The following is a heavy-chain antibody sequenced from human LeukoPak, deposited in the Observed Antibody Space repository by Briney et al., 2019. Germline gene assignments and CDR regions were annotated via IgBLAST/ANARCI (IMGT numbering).Heavy chain of an antibody. V-gene: IGHV4-34*01. Sequence: SETLSLTCAVYGGSFSGYYWSWIRPPPGKGLEWIGEINHSGSTNYNPSLKSRVTISVDTSKNQFSLKLSSVTAADTAVYYCARDRYCSSTSCYIDYWGQGTLVTVSS. CDR3: ARDRYCSSTSCYIDY. CDR1: GGSFSGYY. CDR2: INHSGST. J-gene: IGHJ4*02. D-gene: IGHD2-2*02.